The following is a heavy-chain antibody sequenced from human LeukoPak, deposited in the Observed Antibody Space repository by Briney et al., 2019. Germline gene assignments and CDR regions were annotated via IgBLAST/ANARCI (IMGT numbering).Heavy chain of an antibody. V-gene: IGHV3-21*01. CDR3: ARDRSDYYDSSGYYRGELDY. D-gene: IGHD3-22*01. J-gene: IGHJ4*02. Sequence: PGGSLRLSCAASGFTFSSYSMNWVRQAPGEGLEWVSCISSSSSHIFYADSVTGRFTISRDNAKNSLYLQMNSLRAEDKAVYYCARDRSDYYDSSGYYRGELDYWGQGTLVTVSS. CDR2: ISSSSSHI. CDR1: GFTFSSYS.